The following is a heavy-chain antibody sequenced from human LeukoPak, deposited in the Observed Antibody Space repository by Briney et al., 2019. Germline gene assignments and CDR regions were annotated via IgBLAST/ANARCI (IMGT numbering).Heavy chain of an antibody. V-gene: IGHV1-69*01. Sequence: SVKVSCKASGGTFSSYAISWVRQAPGQGLEWMGGIIPIFGTANYAQKFQGRVTITADESTSTAYMELSSLRSEDTAVYYCATARGLRYFDWLGIDYWGQGTLVTVSS. J-gene: IGHJ4*02. D-gene: IGHD3-9*01. CDR2: IIPIFGTA. CDR1: GGTFSSYA. CDR3: ATARGLRYFDWLGIDY.